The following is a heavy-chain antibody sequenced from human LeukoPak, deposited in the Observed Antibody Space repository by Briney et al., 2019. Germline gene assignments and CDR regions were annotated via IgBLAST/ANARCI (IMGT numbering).Heavy chain of an antibody. CDR3: ARSYCGGDCYPLDAFDI. D-gene: IGHD2-21*02. V-gene: IGHV4-39*07. CDR2: VNHSGST. Sequence: SETLTLTCTVSGGSISSSNYYWVWIRQPPGKGLEWIGEVNHSGSTNYNPSLKSRVTISVDTSKNQFSLKLSSVTAADTAVYYCARSYCGGDCYPLDAFDIWGQGKMVTVSS. J-gene: IGHJ3*02. CDR1: GGSISSSNYY.